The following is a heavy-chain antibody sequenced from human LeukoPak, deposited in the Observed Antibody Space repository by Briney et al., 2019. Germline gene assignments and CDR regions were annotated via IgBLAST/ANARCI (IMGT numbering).Heavy chain of an antibody. V-gene: IGHV1-2*06. Sequence: ASVKVSCKASGYTFTDHYMHWVRQALGQGLEWMGRINPNSGGTNYAQKFQGRVTMTRDTSISTAYMELSRLRSDDTAVYYCARESGCGGDCYDSDYWGQGTLVTVSS. CDR2: INPNSGGT. D-gene: IGHD2-21*02. CDR3: ARESGCGGDCYDSDY. J-gene: IGHJ4*02. CDR1: GYTFTDHY.